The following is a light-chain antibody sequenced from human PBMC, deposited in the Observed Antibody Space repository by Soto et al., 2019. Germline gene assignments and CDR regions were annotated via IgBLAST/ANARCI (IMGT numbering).Light chain of an antibody. CDR3: QQYNLFSET. V-gene: IGKV1-5*03. CDR2: MAS. J-gene: IGKJ1*01. Sequence: PAPLSAAVMERVIICCRASQSVNSRLASSQLKPGQGPTLVIYMASTSESGVPPTFGGCGAGREFPLIIASLEAEDVANYYCQQYNLFSETFGQGTKV. CDR1: QSVNSR.